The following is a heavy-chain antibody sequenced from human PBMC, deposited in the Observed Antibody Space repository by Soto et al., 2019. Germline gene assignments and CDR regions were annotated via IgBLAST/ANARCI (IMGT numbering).Heavy chain of an antibody. D-gene: IGHD1-26*01. CDR1: GFTFSSYA. CDR3: AKVKVAAQLTHYYYYYGMDV. Sequence: GGSLRLSCAASGFTFSSYAMSWVRQAPGKGLEWVSAISGSGGSTYYADSVKGRFTISRDNSKNTLYLQMNSLRAEDTAVYYCAKVKVAAQLTHYYYYYGMDVWGQGTTVTVAS. J-gene: IGHJ6*02. V-gene: IGHV3-23*01. CDR2: ISGSGGST.